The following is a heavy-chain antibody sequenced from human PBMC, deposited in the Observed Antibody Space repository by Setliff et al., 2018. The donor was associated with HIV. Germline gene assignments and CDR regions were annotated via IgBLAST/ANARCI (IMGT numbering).Heavy chain of an antibody. CDR1: GASIRTTSYP. CDR3: ARHYGDYVFDS. V-gene: IGHV4-39*01. J-gene: IGHJ4*02. D-gene: IGHD4-17*01. Sequence: SETLSLTCSVSGASIRTTSYPWGWIRQAPGKGLEWIGSIYYTGSTYYNPSFKSRVTISVDTSENQFSLKMYSVTAADTAVYYCARHYGDYVFDSWGQGTLVTVSS. CDR2: IYYTGST.